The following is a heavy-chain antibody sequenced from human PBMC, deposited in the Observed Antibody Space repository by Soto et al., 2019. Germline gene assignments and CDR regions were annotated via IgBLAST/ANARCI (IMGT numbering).Heavy chain of an antibody. D-gene: IGHD3-10*01. J-gene: IGHJ4*02. CDR1: GYTLTELS. Sequence: ASVKVSCKVSGYTLTELSMHWVRQAPGKGLEWMGGFDPEDGETIYAQKFQGRVTMTEDTSTDTAYMELSSLRSEDTAVYYCATAHMVRGVIIGVLDYWGQGTLVTVSS. V-gene: IGHV1-24*01. CDR2: FDPEDGET. CDR3: ATAHMVRGVIIGVLDY.